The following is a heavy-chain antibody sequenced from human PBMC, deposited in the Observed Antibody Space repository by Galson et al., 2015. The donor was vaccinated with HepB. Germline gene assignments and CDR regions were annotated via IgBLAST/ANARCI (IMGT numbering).Heavy chain of an antibody. Sequence: SLRLSCAASGFTFSSYSMNWVRQAPGKGLEWVSSISSSSSYIYYADSVKGRFTISRDNAKNSLYLQMNSLRAEDTAVYYCARDGVAASYYYYYYGMDVWGQGTTVTVSS. J-gene: IGHJ6*02. CDR3: ARDGVAASYYYYYYGMDV. CDR1: GFTFSSYS. CDR2: ISSSSSYI. V-gene: IGHV3-21*01. D-gene: IGHD6-13*01.